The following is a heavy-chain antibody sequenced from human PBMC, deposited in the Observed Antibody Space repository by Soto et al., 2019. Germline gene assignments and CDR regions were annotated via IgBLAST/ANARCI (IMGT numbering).Heavy chain of an antibody. CDR3: AIELAALNWFAP. V-gene: IGHV3-48*02. Sequence: GGSLRLSCAASGFTFSSYSMNWVRQAPGKGLEWVSYISSSSSTIYYADSVKGRFTISRDNAKNSLYLQMNSLRDEDTAVYYWAIELAALNWFAPGGKGTLFTVSS. D-gene: IGHD1-1*01. CDR1: GFTFSSYS. CDR2: ISSSSSTI. J-gene: IGHJ5*02.